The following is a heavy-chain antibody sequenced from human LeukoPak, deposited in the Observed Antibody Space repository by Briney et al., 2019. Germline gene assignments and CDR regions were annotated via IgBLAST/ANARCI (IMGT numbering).Heavy chain of an antibody. Sequence: PGGSLRLSCTASGFSWMSWVRQAPGKGLEWVANIKYDESDKHYADSLEGRFTISRDNAKNSLFLQMNSLRAEDTGVYYCASHDSWRFEYWGRGTQVTVSS. D-gene: IGHD2-15*01. J-gene: IGHJ4*02. CDR3: ASHDSWRFEY. CDR1: GFSW. V-gene: IGHV3-7*01. CDR2: IKYDESDK.